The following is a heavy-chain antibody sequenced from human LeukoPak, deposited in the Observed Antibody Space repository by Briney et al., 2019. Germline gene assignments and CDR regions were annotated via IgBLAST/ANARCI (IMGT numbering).Heavy chain of an antibody. V-gene: IGHV3-23*01. J-gene: IGHJ2*01. CDR2: ISGSGGST. Sequence: PGGSLRLSCAASGFTFSSYAMSWVRQAPGKGLEWVSAISGSGGSTYYADSVKGRFTISRDNSKNTLYLQMNSLRAEDTAVYYCAKYGVPAATTRGPPGPHWYFDLWGRGTLVTVSS. CDR3: AKYGVPAATTRGPPGPHWYFDL. D-gene: IGHD2-2*01. CDR1: GFTFSSYA.